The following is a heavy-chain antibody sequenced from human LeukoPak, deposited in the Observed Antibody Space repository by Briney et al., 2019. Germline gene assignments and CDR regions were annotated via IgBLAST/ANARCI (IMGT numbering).Heavy chain of an antibody. V-gene: IGHV2-5*01. Sequence: SGPTLVNPTQTLTLTCTFSGFSLSTSGVGVGWIRQPPGKALEWLAVIYWNDDKHYSPSLKSRLTITKDTSKNQVVLTMTNMDPVDTATYCCAHSERYCSSNSCPNWFDPWGQGTLVTVSS. J-gene: IGHJ5*02. D-gene: IGHD2-2*01. CDR2: IYWNDDK. CDR1: GFSLSTSGVG. CDR3: AHSERYCSSNSCPNWFDP.